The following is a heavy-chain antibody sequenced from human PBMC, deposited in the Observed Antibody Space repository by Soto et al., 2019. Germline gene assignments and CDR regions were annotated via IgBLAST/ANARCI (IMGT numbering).Heavy chain of an antibody. D-gene: IGHD2-15*01. CDR1: GYTFTSYG. CDR2: ISAYNGNT. J-gene: IGHJ4*02. Sequence: QVQLVQSGAEVKKPGASVKVSCKASGYTFTSYGISWVRQAPGQGLEWMGWISAYNGNTNYAQKLQGRVTMTTDTSTSTAYMALRSMRSEDTAVYYCVVAAQPYSFDYWGQGTLVTVSS. V-gene: IGHV1-18*01. CDR3: VVAAQPYSFDY.